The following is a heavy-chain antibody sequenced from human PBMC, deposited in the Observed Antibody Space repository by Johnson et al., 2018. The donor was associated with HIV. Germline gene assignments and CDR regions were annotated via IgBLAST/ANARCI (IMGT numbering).Heavy chain of an antibody. CDR2: IRYDGTNK. D-gene: IGHD4-17*01. J-gene: IGHJ3*02. Sequence: QVQLVESGGGVVQPGGSLRLSCETSGFTFSSYDMHWVRQAPGKGLEWVAFIRYDGTNKHFADSVKGRFTISRDNSKNTLYLQMNSLRAEDTAVYYCAKTRTTVTTIDAFDIWAQGTMVTVSS. V-gene: IGHV3-30*02. CDR3: AKTRTTVTTIDAFDI. CDR1: GFTFSSYD.